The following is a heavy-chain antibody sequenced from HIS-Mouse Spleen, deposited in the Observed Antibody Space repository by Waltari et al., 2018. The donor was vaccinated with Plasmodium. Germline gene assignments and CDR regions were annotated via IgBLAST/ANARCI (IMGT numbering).Heavy chain of an antibody. D-gene: IGHD2-15*01. Sequence: QVQLVQSGAEVKKPGASVKVSCKASGYTFTNYGISWVRQAPGQGLECVVWISADNGITRYARQLQCRVTMTTDTVTSTSYMELGRLRSDDTAVYDCARGSAGDAFDIWGQGTMVTVSS. CDR1: GYTFTNYG. V-gene: IGHV1-18*01. CDR3: ARGSAGDAFDI. CDR2: ISADNGIT. J-gene: IGHJ3*02.